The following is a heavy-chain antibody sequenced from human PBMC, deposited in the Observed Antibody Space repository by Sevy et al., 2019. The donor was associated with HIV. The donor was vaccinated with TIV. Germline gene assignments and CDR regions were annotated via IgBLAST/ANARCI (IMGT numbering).Heavy chain of an antibody. CDR1: GFTFDDNA. J-gene: IGHJ6*02. CDR3: ARSRTSFRGMDV. Sequence: GGSLRLSCVASGFTFDDNAMHWVLQAPGKGLEWVSGISWNSDKIGYADSEKGRFTISRDNAKNSLYLQMNSLRTEDTALYYCARSRTSFRGMDVWGQGTTVTVSS. D-gene: IGHD2-2*01. CDR2: ISWNSDKI. V-gene: IGHV3-9*01.